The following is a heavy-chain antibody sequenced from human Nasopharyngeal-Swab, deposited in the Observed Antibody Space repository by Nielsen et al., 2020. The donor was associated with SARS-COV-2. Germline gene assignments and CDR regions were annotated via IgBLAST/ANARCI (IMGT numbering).Heavy chain of an antibody. CDR1: GFTFSGFA. J-gene: IGHJ4*02. CDR2: TSHDGTDS. D-gene: IGHD2-21*02. V-gene: IGHV3-30-3*01. CDR3: ARDPGPIAYCGADCFFGSLEY. Sequence: GGSLRLSCAASGFTFSGFALHWVRQAPGKGLEWVAVTSHDGTDSYYADSVEGRFTVSRDNSRNTLYLQMNRLLPEDTAVYYCARDPGPIAYCGADCFFGSLEYWGQGTLVTVSS.